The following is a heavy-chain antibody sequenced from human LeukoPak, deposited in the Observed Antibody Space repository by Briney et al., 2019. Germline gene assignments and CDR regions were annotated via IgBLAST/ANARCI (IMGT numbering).Heavy chain of an antibody. V-gene: IGHV4-39*01. Sequence: PSETLSLTCTVSGGSISSSSYYWGWIRQPPGKGLGWIGSIYYSGSTYYNPSLKGRVTISVDTSKNQFSLKLSSVTAADTAVYYCARSRGIQLNLNYWGQGTLVTVSS. CDR1: GGSISSSSYY. CDR3: ARSRGIQLNLNY. D-gene: IGHD5-18*01. J-gene: IGHJ4*02. CDR2: IYYSGST.